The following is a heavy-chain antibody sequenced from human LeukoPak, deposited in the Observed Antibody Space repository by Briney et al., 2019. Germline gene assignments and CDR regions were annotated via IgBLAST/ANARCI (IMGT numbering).Heavy chain of an antibody. CDR2: ISGSGGST. Sequence: GGSLRLSCAASGFTFISYAMSWVRQAPGKGLDWVSAISGSGGSTYYADSVKGRFTISRDNSKNTLYLQMNSLRAEDTAVYYCARSTVTTPYYFDYWGQGTLVTVSS. J-gene: IGHJ4*02. D-gene: IGHD4-17*01. V-gene: IGHV3-23*01. CDR3: ARSTVTTPYYFDY. CDR1: GFTFISYA.